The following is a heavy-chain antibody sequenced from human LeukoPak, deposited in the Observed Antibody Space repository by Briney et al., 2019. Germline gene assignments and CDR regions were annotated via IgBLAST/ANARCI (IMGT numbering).Heavy chain of an antibody. J-gene: IGHJ4*02. CDR1: GYSFTTYW. V-gene: IGHV5-51*01. Sequence: GESLKISCMASGYSFTTYWIGWVRQMPGKGLEWMGIIYPGDSDTRYSPSFQGQVTISADKSISTAYLQWSSLKASDTAKYYCAASIGTAAGTLDYRGQGTRVTVSS. CDR2: IYPGDSDT. CDR3: AASIGTAAGTLDY. D-gene: IGHD6-13*01.